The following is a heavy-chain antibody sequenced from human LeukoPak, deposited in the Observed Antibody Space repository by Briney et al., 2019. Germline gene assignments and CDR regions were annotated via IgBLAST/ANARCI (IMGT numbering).Heavy chain of an antibody. CDR3: LISHAFDI. CDR2: ISYDGSNK. V-gene: IGHV3-30*03. Sequence: GGSLRLSCAASGFTFSSYGMHWVRQAPGKGLEWVAVISYDGSNKYYADSVKGRFTISRDNSKNTLYLQMNSLRAEDTAVYYCLISHAFDIWGQGTMVTVSS. CDR1: GFTFSSYG. D-gene: IGHD2/OR15-2a*01. J-gene: IGHJ3*02.